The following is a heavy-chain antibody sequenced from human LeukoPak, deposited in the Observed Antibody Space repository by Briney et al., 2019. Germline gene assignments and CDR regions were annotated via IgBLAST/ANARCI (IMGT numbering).Heavy chain of an antibody. J-gene: IGHJ4*02. CDR2: INHSGST. V-gene: IGHV4-34*01. D-gene: IGHD2-15*01. CDR3: ARVPPLLYFDY. Sequence: PSETLSLTCGVYDESFSGYYWSWIRQPPGKGLEWIGEINHSGSTKYNPSLKSRVTISGDTSKNQFSLKLSSVTAADTAVYYCARVPPLLYFDYWGQGTLVAVSS. CDR1: DESFSGYY.